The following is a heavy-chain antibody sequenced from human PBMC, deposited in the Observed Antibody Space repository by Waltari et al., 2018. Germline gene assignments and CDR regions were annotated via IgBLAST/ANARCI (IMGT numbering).Heavy chain of an antibody. CDR3: TRWNPYYVAFDM. CDR2: TDSGGDT. D-gene: IGHD3-10*01. V-gene: IGHV3-13*01. Sequence: EVQLAEYGGDLVQPGGSLSVSCAACEFTFSNYDIHWVRRRPGRGLEWVSVTDSGGDTYYVASVKGRFTVSRENAKKSLYLQMNSLRAEDTAVYYCTRWNPYYVAFDMWGQGTMVTVSS. J-gene: IGHJ3*02. CDR1: EFTFSNYD.